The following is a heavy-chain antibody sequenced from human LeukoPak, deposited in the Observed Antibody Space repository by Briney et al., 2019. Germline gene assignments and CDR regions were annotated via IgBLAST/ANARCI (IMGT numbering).Heavy chain of an antibody. Sequence: GGSLRLSCAASGFTFSSYAMSWVRQAPGKGLEWVSVISGSGGSTYYADSVRGRFTISGDNSKNTLYLQMNSLRAEDTAVYYCAKDLAGADYFDSWDQGTLVTVSS. D-gene: IGHD1-26*01. J-gene: IGHJ4*02. CDR2: ISGSGGST. CDR3: AKDLAGADYFDS. V-gene: IGHV3-23*01. CDR1: GFTFSSYA.